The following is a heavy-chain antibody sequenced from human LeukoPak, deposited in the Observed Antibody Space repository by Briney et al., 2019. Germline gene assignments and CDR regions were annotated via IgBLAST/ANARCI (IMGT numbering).Heavy chain of an antibody. CDR2: ITGNSGAT. V-gene: IGHV3-23*01. D-gene: IGHD3-9*01. CDR1: GFTFSSYV. J-gene: IGHJ4*02. CDR3: AKKAHITIAPSNYFDY. Sequence: GGSLRLSCAASGFTFSSYVVNWVRQAPGKGLEWVSTITGNSGATYYADSVEGRFTISRDDSKNTLYLQMNSLRTEDTAVYFCAKKAHITIAPSNYFDYWGQGTLVTVSS.